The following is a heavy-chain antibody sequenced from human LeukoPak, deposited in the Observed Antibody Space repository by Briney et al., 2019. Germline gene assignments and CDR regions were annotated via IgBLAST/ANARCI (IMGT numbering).Heavy chain of an antibody. CDR2: INPNSGDT. Sequence: ASGKVSCQASGYTFTGYYMHWVRQAPGQGLEWMGWINPNSGDTNYAQKFQGRVTMTRDTSITTAYMELSRLTSDDTAVYYCARVYSIRSFDYWGQGTLVTVSS. CDR1: GYTFTGYY. V-gene: IGHV1-2*02. J-gene: IGHJ4*02. D-gene: IGHD2-15*01. CDR3: ARVYSIRSFDY.